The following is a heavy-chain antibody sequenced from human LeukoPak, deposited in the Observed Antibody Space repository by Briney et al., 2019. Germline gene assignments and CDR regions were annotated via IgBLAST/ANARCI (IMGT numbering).Heavy chain of an antibody. J-gene: IGHJ4*02. CDR3: ARTDVNTIFGVVIIGGYSDY. CDR1: GGSFSGCY. CDR2: LNHSGST. V-gene: IGHV4-34*01. Sequence: PSETLSLTCAVYGGSFSGCYWSWIRQPPGKGLEWIGELNHSGSTNYNPSLKSRVTISVDTSKNQFSLKLSSVTAADTAVYYCARTDVNTIFGVVIIGGYSDYWGQGTLVTVSS. D-gene: IGHD3-3*01.